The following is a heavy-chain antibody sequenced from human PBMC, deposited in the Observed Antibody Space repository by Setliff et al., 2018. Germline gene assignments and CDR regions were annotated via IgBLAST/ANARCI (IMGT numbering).Heavy chain of an antibody. J-gene: IGHJ4*02. Sequence: KASETLSLTCVVSGYYIRSGYYWGWIRQHPGKGLEWIGSIFYDGNTFYNPSLKSRVTMSVDTSKNQFSLKLSSETAADTAVYYCATLRTSTHFDYWGQGTLVTVSS. V-gene: IGHV4-38-2*01. CDR3: ATLRTSTHFDY. CDR2: IFYDGNT. D-gene: IGHD1-1*01. CDR1: GYYIRSGYY.